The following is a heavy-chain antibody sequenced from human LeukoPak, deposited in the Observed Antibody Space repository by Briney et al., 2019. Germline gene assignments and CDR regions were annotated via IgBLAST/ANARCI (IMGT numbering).Heavy chain of an antibody. V-gene: IGHV6-1*01. CDR3: ARAPWELQAFDI. J-gene: IGHJ3*02. Sequence: SQTLSLTCVISGDSVSSNSAAWNWIRQSPSRGLEWLGRTYYRSKWYYHYAVSMKSRITVNPDTSKNQFSLQLNSVTPEDTAVYYCARAPWELQAFDIWGQGTMVTVSS. CDR2: TYYRSKWYY. D-gene: IGHD1-26*01. CDR1: GDSVSSNSAA.